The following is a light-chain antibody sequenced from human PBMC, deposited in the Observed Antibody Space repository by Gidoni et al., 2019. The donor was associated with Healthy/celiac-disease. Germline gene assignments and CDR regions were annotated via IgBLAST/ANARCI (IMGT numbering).Light chain of an antibody. CDR3: QVWDSSSDHVV. CDR2: DDS. V-gene: IGLV3-21*02. CDR1: NIGSKS. J-gene: IGLJ2*01. Sequence: SYVLTPQPSVSAAPGQTDRIPCGGNNIGSKSMHWYQQKPGQAPVLVVYDDSDRPSGIPERFSGSNSGNTATLTISRVDAGDEADYCCQVWDSSSDHVVFGGGTKLTVL.